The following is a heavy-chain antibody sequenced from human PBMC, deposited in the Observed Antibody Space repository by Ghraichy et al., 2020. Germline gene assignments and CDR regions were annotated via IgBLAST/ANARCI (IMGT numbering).Heavy chain of an antibody. D-gene: IGHD2-21*02. CDR2: IYHTGTT. J-gene: IGHJ6*03. CDR3: SKGGDSDYYYYMDV. Sequence: SETLSLTCAVSGGSISSGDYSWSWIRQPPGKGLEWIGYIYHTGTTYYNPSLKSRVTMSVDRSKNQFSLKLSSVTAADTAVYYCSKGGDSDYYYYMDVWGKGTTVTVSS. V-gene: IGHV4-30-2*01. CDR1: GGSISSGDYS.